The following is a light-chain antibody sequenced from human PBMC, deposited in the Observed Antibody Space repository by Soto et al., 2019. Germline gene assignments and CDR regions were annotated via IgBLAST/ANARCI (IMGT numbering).Light chain of an antibody. CDR3: QQYDSYSSGP. Sequence: DIQITQSPSTLSASVGDRVTITGRASQTVNTWLAWYQQKPGKAPKVLIFDASSLKTGVPSRFSGSGSGTEFTLTISNLQPDDFATYYCQQYDSYSSGPFGQGTKVDIK. V-gene: IGKV1-5*01. CDR1: QTVNTW. J-gene: IGKJ1*01. CDR2: DAS.